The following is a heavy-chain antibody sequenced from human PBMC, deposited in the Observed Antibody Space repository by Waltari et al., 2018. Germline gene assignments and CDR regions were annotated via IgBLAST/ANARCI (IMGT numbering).Heavy chain of an antibody. D-gene: IGHD6-19*01. Sequence: EVQLVESGGGWVQPGGSLSLSCAAAGYTVTSYWRSWVRQAPGKGLEWVANIKQDGSEKYYVDSVKGRFTISRDNAKNSLYLQMNSLRAEDTAVYYCARDGSGWWGYWGQGTLVTVSS. J-gene: IGHJ4*02. V-gene: IGHV3-7*03. CDR2: IKQDGSEK. CDR1: GYTVTSYW. CDR3: ARDGSGWWGY.